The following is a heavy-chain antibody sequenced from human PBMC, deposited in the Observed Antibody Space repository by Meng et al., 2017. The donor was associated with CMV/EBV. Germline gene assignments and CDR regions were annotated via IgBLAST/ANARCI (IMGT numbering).Heavy chain of an antibody. CDR1: GFTFSSYG. Sequence: GESLKISCAASGFTFSSYGMHWVRQAPGKGLEWVAVIWYDGSNKYYADSVKGRFTISRDNSKNTLYLQMNSLRAEDTAVYYCAKDSVVFRYGSGSYPYFDYWGQGTLVTVSS. J-gene: IGHJ4*02. V-gene: IGHV3-30*02. D-gene: IGHD3-10*01. CDR2: IWYDGSNK. CDR3: AKDSVVFRYGSGSYPYFDY.